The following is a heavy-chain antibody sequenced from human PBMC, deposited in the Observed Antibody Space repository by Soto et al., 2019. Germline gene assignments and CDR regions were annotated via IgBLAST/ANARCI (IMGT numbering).Heavy chain of an antibody. CDR3: TTDPHSTGTKY. CDR1: GFSFSDAW. V-gene: IGHV3-15*01. CDR2: IKRKTDGGTT. Sequence: PVGSLRLSCAASGFSFSDAWMTWVRQAPGAGLEWVGRIKRKTDGGTTDYAAPVKGRFTISRDASKTTLYLQMNSLKTEDTAVYYCTTDPHSTGTKYWGQGTLVTVSS. J-gene: IGHJ4*02. D-gene: IGHD1-1*01.